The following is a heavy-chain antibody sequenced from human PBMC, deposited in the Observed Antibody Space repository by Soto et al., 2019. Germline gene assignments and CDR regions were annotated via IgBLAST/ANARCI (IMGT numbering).Heavy chain of an antibody. J-gene: IGHJ6*02. CDR2: IXXXXXXX. CDR3: ARGDSTDCSNGVCSFFYNHDMDV. Sequence: ASVKVSCKASGYSFTDYHIHWVRQAPGQGLEXXGRIXXXXXXXXXXXXXXXXXXMTTDTSISTASMELTRLTSDDTAIYYCARGDSTDCSNGVCSFFYNHDMDVWGQGTTVTVSS. CDR1: GYSFTDYH. D-gene: IGHD2-8*01. V-gene: IGHV1-2*06.